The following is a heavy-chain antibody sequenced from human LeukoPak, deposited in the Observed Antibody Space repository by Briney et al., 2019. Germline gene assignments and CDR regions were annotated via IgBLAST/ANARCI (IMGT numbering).Heavy chain of an antibody. CDR1: GDSLSSNNVT. Sequence: SQTLSLTCAISGDSLSSNNVTWNWIRQSPSRGLEWLGRTYYRSKWYNDYAVSVRGRITVNPDTSKNQFSLHLNSVTPEDTAVYYCARRLTQYDCFDPWGQGILVTVSS. CDR2: TYYRSKWYN. D-gene: IGHD2-2*01. CDR3: ARRLTQYDCFDP. J-gene: IGHJ5*02. V-gene: IGHV6-1*01.